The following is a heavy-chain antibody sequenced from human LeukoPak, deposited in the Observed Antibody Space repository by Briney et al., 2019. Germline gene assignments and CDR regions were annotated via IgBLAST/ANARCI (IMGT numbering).Heavy chain of an antibody. J-gene: IGHJ4*02. CDR3: ARVRDNACDY. V-gene: IGHV1-2*02. CDR2: LRGDTGDT. Sequence: ASVTVSCKTSGYIVSDYYKHWVRHAPGQGLEWMGWLRGDTGDTDSPQKFKGRVTMTMDTATNTAYMQLSRLTYDDTAIYFCARVRDNACDYWGEGTLVTVSS. CDR1: GYIVSDYY. D-gene: IGHD1-1*01.